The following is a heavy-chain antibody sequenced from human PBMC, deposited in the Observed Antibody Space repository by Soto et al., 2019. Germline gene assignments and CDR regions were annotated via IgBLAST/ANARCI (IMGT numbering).Heavy chain of an antibody. CDR2: ISSSGSTI. Sequence: GSLRLSCAASGFTFTSFEMNWVRQAPGKRLEWISYISSSGSTIYYADSVKGRFTISRDNAKNSLYLQMNSLRAEDTAVYYFSREYYYDSPVDVWGQGNTVTVSS. CDR1: GFTFTSFE. CDR3: SREYYYDSPVDV. D-gene: IGHD3-22*01. J-gene: IGHJ6*02. V-gene: IGHV3-48*03.